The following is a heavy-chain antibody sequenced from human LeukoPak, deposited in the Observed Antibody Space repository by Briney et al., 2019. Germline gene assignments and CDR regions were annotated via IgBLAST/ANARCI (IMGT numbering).Heavy chain of an antibody. D-gene: IGHD6-13*01. CDR3: AKDPDSSREYYFDY. J-gene: IGHJ4*02. CDR1: GFTFSSYA. CDR2: ISGSGGST. Sequence: GGSLRLSCAASGFTFSSYAMSWVRQAPGKGLEWVSAISGSGGSTYYADSVKGRSTISRDNSKNALYLQMNSLRAEDTAVYYCAKDPDSSREYYFDYWGQGTLVTVSS. V-gene: IGHV3-23*01.